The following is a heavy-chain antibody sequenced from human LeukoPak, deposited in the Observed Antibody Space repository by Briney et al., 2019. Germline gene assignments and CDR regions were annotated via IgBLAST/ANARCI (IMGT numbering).Heavy chain of an antibody. Sequence: PGGSLRLSCAASGFTFDDYAMHWVRQAPGKGLEWVSGISWNSGSIGYADSVKGRFTISRDNAKNSLYLQMNSLRAEDTAVYYCAREGIAVNDYWGQGTLVTVSS. D-gene: IGHD6-19*01. V-gene: IGHV3-9*01. CDR3: AREGIAVNDY. J-gene: IGHJ4*02. CDR2: ISWNSGSI. CDR1: GFTFDDYA.